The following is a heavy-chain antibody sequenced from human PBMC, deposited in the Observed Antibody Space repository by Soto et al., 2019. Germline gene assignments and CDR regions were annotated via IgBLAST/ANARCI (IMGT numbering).Heavy chain of an antibody. V-gene: IGHV2-5*02. D-gene: IGHD2-15*01. CDR3: AHRNVEVVGGPTNTFDY. CDR1: GFSLSTGGVG. Sequence: QITLKESGPTVVKPTQTLTLSCTFSGFSLSTGGVGVGWIRQPPGKALEWLALIYWDDDKRYRTSLQNRLTITADTSYNQVVLSMSNMGPDDTATYYCAHRNVEVVGGPTNTFDYWGQGALVTVSS. J-gene: IGHJ4*02. CDR2: IYWDDDK.